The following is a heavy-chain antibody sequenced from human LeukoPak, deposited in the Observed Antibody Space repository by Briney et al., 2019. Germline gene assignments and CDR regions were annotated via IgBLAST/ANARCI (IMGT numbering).Heavy chain of an antibody. CDR2: IYAGGGTT. CDR3: AGRVTGYSSGYVY. J-gene: IGHJ4*02. V-gene: IGHV3-23*01. Sequence: PGGSLRLSCAASGFTFSSYAMSWVRQAPGQGLEWVSGIYAGGGTTYYADSVKGRFTISRDDSKNTLYLQMNNLRAEDTALYYCAGRVTGYSSGYVYWGQGTLVTVSS. D-gene: IGHD5-18*01. CDR1: GFTFSSYA.